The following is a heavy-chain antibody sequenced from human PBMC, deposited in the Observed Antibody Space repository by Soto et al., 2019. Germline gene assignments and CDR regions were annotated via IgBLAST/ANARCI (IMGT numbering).Heavy chain of an antibody. V-gene: IGHV4-34*01. CDR2: INHSGST. D-gene: IGHD3-10*01. J-gene: IGHJ6*02. CDR1: GGSFSGYY. CDR3: ARGDHYDGSGMRGGMGV. Sequence: SETLSLTCAVYGGSFSGYYWSWIRQPPGEGLEWIGEINHSGSTNYNPSLKSRVTISVDTSKNQFSLKLSSVTAADTAVYYCARGDHYDGSGMRGGMGVWRQGTTVTVSS.